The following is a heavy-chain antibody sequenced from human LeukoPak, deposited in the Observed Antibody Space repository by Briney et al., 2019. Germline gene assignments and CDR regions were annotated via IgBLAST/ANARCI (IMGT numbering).Heavy chain of an antibody. CDR1: GFTFSSYS. J-gene: IGHJ6*03. V-gene: IGHV3-48*01. Sequence: GGSLRLSCAASGFTFSSYSMNWVRQAPGKGLEWVSYISSSSSTIYYADSVKDRFTISGDNAKNSLYLQMNSLRAEDTAVYYCARETVWGPYYYYYYMDVWGKGTTVTVSS. D-gene: IGHD4-17*01. CDR3: ARETVWGPYYYYYYMDV. CDR2: ISSSSSTI.